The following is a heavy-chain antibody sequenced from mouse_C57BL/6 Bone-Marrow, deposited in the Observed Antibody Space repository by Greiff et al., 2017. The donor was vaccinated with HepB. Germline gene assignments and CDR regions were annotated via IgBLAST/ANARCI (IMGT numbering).Heavy chain of an antibody. Sequence: EVQLQQSGPELVKPGASVKISCKASGYSFTDYNMNWVKQSNGKSLEWIGVINPKYGTTSYNQKFKGKATLTADQSSNTAYMQLNSLTSEDSAVYYCAREGQLRPRVFAYWGQGPLVTVSA. CDR2: INPKYGTT. CDR1: GYSFTDYN. D-gene: IGHD3-2*02. J-gene: IGHJ3*01. V-gene: IGHV1-39*01. CDR3: AREGQLRPRVFAY.